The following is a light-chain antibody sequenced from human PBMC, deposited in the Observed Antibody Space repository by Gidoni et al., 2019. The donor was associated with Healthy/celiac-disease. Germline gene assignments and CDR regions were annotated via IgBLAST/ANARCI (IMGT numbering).Light chain of an antibody. Sequence: DIQLTQSPSFLSASVGDRGTITCRASQDINNYLVWYQQKPGKAPNLLIYSASTLESGVPSRFSGSGSGTKYTLTISSLQPEDFATYYCQQLKNYPLTFGGGTKVEF. J-gene: IGKJ4*01. CDR1: QDINNY. CDR2: SAS. V-gene: IGKV1-9*01. CDR3: QQLKNYPLT.